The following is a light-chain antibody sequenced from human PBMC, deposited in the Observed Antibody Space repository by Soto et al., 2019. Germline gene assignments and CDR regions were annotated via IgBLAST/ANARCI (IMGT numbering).Light chain of an antibody. J-gene: IGLJ1*01. CDR3: TSYTSNSTPYV. CDR2: DVS. CDR1: SSDVGAYTY. V-gene: IGLV2-14*01. Sequence: LTQPASVSGSPGQSITISCTGTSSDVGAYTYVSWYQQHSGKAPKLMIYDVSNRPSGVSNRFSGSKSGNTAFLIISGLQAEDEADYYCTSYTSNSTPYVFGGGTKVTVL.